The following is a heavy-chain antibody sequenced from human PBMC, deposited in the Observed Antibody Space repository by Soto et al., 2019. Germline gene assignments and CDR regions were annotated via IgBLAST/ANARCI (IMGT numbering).Heavy chain of an antibody. CDR2: ISSSSSNK. CDR1: GFTFSSYS. D-gene: IGHD6-19*01. CDR3: ARDRGSSGWYAGGWCDP. V-gene: IGHV3-21*01. Sequence: EVQLVESGGGLVKPGGSLRLSCAASGFTFSSYSMNWVRQAPGKGLEWVSCISSSSSNKYYADSVKGRFTISRDNAKNSLYLQMNSLRAEDTAVYYCARDRGSSGWYAGGWCDPWGQGTLVTVSS. J-gene: IGHJ5*02.